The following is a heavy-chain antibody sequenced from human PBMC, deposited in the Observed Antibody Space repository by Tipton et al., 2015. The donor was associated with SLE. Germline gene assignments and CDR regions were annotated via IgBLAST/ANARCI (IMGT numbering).Heavy chain of an antibody. V-gene: IGHV4-34*01. D-gene: IGHD3-22*01. J-gene: IGHJ6*03. CDR3: ARGRPYYDRGGYWSGSNCYMDA. Sequence: TLSLTCTVSDGSLRDYYWSWVRQPPGKGLEWIGQIDHSGNSKYNPSLRSRVTMSVDISQDQLSLKLISVTAADTAVYYCARGRPYYDRGGYWSGSNCYMDAWGKGTAVTVSS. CDR2: IDHSGNS. CDR1: DGSLRDYY.